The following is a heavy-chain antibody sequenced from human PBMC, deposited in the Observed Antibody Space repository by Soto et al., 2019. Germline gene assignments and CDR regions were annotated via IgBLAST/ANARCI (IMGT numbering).Heavy chain of an antibody. Sequence: NPGGSLRLSCAASGFTFSSYSMNWVRQAPGKGLEWVSSISSSSSYIYYADSVKGRFTISRDNAKNSLYLQMNSLIAEDTAVYYCARNLAPFLFDYWGQGTLVTVSS. CDR2: ISSSSSYI. V-gene: IGHV3-21*01. CDR1: GFTFSSYS. CDR3: ARNLAPFLFDY. J-gene: IGHJ4*02.